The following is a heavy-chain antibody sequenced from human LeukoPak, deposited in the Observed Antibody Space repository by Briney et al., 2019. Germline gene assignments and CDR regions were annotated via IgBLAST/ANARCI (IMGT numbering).Heavy chain of an antibody. CDR1: GGSISSYY. CDR2: IYYSGST. D-gene: IGHD3-22*01. V-gene: IGHV4-59*01. J-gene: IGHJ6*02. Sequence: SETLSLTCTVSGGSISSYYWSWIRQPPGKGLEWIWYIYYSGSTNYNPSLKSRVTISVDTSKNQFSLKLSSVTAADTAVYYCARDYYDSSGYQYYYYGMDVWGQGTTVTVSS. CDR3: ARDYYDSSGYQYYYYGMDV.